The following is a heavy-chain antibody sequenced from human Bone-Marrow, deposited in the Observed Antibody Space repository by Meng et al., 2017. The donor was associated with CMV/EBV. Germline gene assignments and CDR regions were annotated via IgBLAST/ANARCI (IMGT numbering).Heavy chain of an antibody. CDR2: IYSGGST. CDR3: AKLTAYYDFWSGYPYFDY. J-gene: IGHJ4*02. V-gene: IGHV3-53*01. Sequence: GGSLRLSCAASGFTVSSNYMSWVRQAPEKGLEWVSVIYSGGSTYYADSVKGRFTISRDNSKNTLYLQMNSLRAEDTAVYYCAKLTAYYDFWSGYPYFDYWGQGTLVTVSS. D-gene: IGHD3-3*01. CDR1: GFTVSSNY.